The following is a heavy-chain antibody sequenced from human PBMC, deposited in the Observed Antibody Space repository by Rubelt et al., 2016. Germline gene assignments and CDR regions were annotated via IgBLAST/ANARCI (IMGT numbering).Heavy chain of an antibody. V-gene: IGHV3-33*06. J-gene: IGHJ4*02. CDR3: AKMAVADHIDY. CDR1: GFTFSDYV. D-gene: IGHD6-19*01. CDR2: IWYDGSNK. Sequence: QVQLVESGGGVVQPGRSLRLSCAASGFTFSDYVVHWVRQAPGKGLEWVAVIWYDGSNKYYADSVKGRFTISRDNSKNTLYLQMNSLRAEDTAVYYCAKMAVADHIDYWGQGTLVTVSS.